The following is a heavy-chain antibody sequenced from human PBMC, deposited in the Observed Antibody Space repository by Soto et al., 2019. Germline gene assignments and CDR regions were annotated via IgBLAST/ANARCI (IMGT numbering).Heavy chain of an antibody. Sequence: PSETLSLTCGLSGSLPVGSLSTYFWTWIRQPPGKGLEWIGEINHSGSPNYSPSPRGRVTISLDTSKKQFSLNLSSVTAADTAVYFCARARFSQWSQDYYGLDVWGQGTTVTVSS. CDR2: INHSGSP. CDR3: ARARFSQWSQDYYGLDV. V-gene: IGHV4-34*01. D-gene: IGHD3-3*01. J-gene: IGHJ6*02. CDR1: GSLPVGSLSTYF.